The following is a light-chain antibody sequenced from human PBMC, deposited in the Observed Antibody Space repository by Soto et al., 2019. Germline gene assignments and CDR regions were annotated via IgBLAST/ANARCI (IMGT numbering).Light chain of an antibody. J-gene: IGKJ2*01. CDR1: QSLLHGTGYNY. CDR3: MQALQPPHT. V-gene: IGKV2-28*01. CDR2: LGF. Sequence: DIVVTQSPLSLAVTPGEAASISCRSSQSLLHGTGYNYFDWYVQKPGQSPQLLIYLGFRRASGVPDRFGGSGSGTDFTLEISRVEAEDVGVYYCMQALQPPHTFGQGTKLRIK.